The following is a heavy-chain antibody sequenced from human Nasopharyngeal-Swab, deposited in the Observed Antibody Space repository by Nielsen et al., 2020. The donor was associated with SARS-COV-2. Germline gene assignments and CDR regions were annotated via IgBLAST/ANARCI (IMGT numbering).Heavy chain of an antibody. CDR1: GFTFSSYG. CDR3: AREAHYYDSSSLDY. CDR2: IWYDGSNK. J-gene: IGHJ4*02. Sequence: GESLKISCAASGFTFSSYGMHWVRQAPGKGLKWVAVIWYDGSNKFYADSVKGRFTISRDNSKNTLSLQMNSLRAEDTAVYYCAREAHYYDSSSLDYWGQGTLVTVSS. D-gene: IGHD3-22*01. V-gene: IGHV3-33*01.